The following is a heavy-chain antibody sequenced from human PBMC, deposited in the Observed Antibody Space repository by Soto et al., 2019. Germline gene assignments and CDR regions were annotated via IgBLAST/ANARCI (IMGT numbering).Heavy chain of an antibody. CDR3: ARGTDGYNRYYFDY. J-gene: IGHJ4*02. CDR1: GGTFSSYA. D-gene: IGHD5-12*01. V-gene: IGHV1-69*13. CDR2: IIPIFGTA. Sequence: SVKVSCKASGGTFSSYAISWVRQAPGQGLEWMGGIIPIFGTANYAQKFRGRVTITADESTSTAYMELSSLRSEDTAVYYCARGTDGYNRYYFDYWGQGTLVTVSS.